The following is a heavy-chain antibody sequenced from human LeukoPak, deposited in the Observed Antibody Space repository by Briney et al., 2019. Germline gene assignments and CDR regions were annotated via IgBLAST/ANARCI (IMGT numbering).Heavy chain of an antibody. D-gene: IGHD3-22*01. CDR1: GFTFSSYA. CDR3: AKGRRDNYYDSSGYHGDAFDI. Sequence: GGSLRLSCAASGFTFSSYAMSWVRQAPGKGLEWVSAISGSGGSTYYADSVKGRFTISRDSSKNTLYLQMNSLRAEDTAVNYCAKGRRDNYYDSSGYHGDAFDIWGQGTMVTVSS. V-gene: IGHV3-23*01. J-gene: IGHJ3*02. CDR2: ISGSGGST.